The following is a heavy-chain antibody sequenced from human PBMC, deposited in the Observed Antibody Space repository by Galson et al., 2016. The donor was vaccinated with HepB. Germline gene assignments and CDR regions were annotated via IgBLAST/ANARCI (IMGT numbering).Heavy chain of an antibody. CDR3: ARVLFGEKYSTIWFPDY. V-gene: IGHV3-30*03. CDR1: GFTFSSYG. Sequence: SLRLSCAASGFTFSSYGMHWVRQAPGKGLEWVAVISYDGSNKYSVDSVKGRFTISRDNSKNTLYLQMNSLRAEDTAVYYCARVLFGEKYSTIWFPDYWGQGTLVTVSS. J-gene: IGHJ4*02. D-gene: IGHD6-13*01. CDR2: ISYDGSNK.